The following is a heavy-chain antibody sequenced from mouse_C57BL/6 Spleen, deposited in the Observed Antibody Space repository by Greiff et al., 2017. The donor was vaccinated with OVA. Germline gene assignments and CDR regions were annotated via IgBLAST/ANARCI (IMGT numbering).Heavy chain of an antibody. CDR3: ARWGYYDYDDGAWFAY. D-gene: IGHD2-4*01. CDR2: IYPGDGDT. V-gene: IGHV1-82*01. Sequence: QVQLQQSGPELVKPGASVKISCKASGYAFSSSWMNWVKQRPGKGLEWIGRIYPGDGDTNYNGKFKGKATLTADKSSSTAYMQLSSLTSEDSAVYFCARWGYYDYDDGAWFAYWGQGTLVTVSA. J-gene: IGHJ3*01. CDR1: GYAFSSSW.